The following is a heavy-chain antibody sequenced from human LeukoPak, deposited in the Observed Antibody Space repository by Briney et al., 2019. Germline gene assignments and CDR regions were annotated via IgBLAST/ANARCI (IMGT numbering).Heavy chain of an antibody. Sequence: PSETLSLTCTVSGGSISSYYWSWIRQPPGKGLEWIGYIYYSGSTNYNPSLKSRVTISVDTSKNQFSLKLNSVTAADTAVYYCARGSGNFSYWGQGTLVTVSS. D-gene: IGHD3-10*01. V-gene: IGHV4-59*01. CDR3: ARGSGNFSY. J-gene: IGHJ4*02. CDR1: GGSISSYY. CDR2: IYYSGST.